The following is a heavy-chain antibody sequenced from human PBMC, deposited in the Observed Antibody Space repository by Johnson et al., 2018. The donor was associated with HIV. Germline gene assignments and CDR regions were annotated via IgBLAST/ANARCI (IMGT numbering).Heavy chain of an antibody. CDR2: ISSSCKST. CDR3: AREEGSDILTRGDAFDI. D-gene: IGHD3-9*01. J-gene: IGHJ3*02. V-gene: IGHV3-11*04. Sequence: QVQLVESGGGLVQPGGSLRLSCAASGFTFSDYYMSWIRQAPGKGLEWVSYISSSCKSTNYADSVKGQFPISRDNAKNSLSLQMNSLIAEDTAIYYCAREEGSDILTRGDAFDIWGQGTMVAVSS. CDR1: GFTFSDYY.